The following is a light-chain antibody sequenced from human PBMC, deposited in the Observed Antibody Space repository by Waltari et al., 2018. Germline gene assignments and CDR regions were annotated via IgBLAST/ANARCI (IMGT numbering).Light chain of an antibody. CDR1: PKKY. CDR3: SSTDSSGKT. V-gene: IGLV3-10*01. J-gene: IGLJ2*01. Sequence: PKKYASWYQQKSGQAPVLVIYEDKKRPSGIPERVSGSSSGTTATLTISGAQVDDEGDYYCSSTDSSGKTFGGGTKLTVL. CDR2: EDK.